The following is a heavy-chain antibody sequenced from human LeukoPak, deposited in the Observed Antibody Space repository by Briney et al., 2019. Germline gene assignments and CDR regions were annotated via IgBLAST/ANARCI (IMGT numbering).Heavy chain of an antibody. Sequence: SETLSLTCAVYGGSFSGYYWSWIRQPPGKGLEWIGEINHSGSTNYNPSLKSRVTISVDTSKNQFSLKLSSVTAADTAVYYCARLVVGAPDYWGQGILVTVSS. CDR1: GGSFSGYY. D-gene: IGHD1-26*01. J-gene: IGHJ4*02. CDR3: ARLVVGAPDY. CDR2: INHSGST. V-gene: IGHV4-34*01.